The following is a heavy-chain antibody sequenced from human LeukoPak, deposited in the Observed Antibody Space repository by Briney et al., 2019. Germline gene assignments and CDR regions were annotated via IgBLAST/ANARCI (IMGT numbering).Heavy chain of an antibody. CDR3: ARVGNYLGSNAFDI. Sequence: SETLSLTCTVSGGSISSYYWSRIRQPAGKGLEWIGRIYTSGSTNYNPSLKSRVTMSVDTSKNQFSLKLSSVTAADTAVYYCARVGNYLGSNAFDIWGQGTMVTVSS. D-gene: IGHD1-7*01. CDR2: IYTSGST. CDR1: GGSISSYY. V-gene: IGHV4-4*07. J-gene: IGHJ3*02.